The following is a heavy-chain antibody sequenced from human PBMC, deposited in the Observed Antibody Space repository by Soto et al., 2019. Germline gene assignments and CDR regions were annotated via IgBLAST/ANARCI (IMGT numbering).Heavy chain of an antibody. CDR2: IRSKADGGTT. Sequence: GGSLRLSCAASGINFNSAWMNWVRQAPGKGLEWVGRIRSKADGGTTDYAAPVKGRFTISRDDSKDTLYLQMNSLITEDTAVYYCTTLKGYWGQGTLVTVSS. CDR3: TTLKGY. J-gene: IGHJ4*02. CDR1: GINFNSAW. V-gene: IGHV3-15*07.